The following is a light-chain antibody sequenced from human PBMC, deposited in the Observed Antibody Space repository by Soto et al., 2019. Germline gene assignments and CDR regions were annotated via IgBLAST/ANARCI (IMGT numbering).Light chain of an antibody. CDR1: SSDVGGYNY. V-gene: IGLV2-14*01. Sequence: QSLLTQPACVSGSPGQSLTISCTGTSSDVGGYNYVSWYQQHPGKAPKLMIYDVSNRPSGVSNRFSGSKSGNTASLTISGLQAEDEADYYCSSYTSSSTLYVFGTGTKVTVL. CDR2: DVS. J-gene: IGLJ1*01. CDR3: SSYTSSSTLYV.